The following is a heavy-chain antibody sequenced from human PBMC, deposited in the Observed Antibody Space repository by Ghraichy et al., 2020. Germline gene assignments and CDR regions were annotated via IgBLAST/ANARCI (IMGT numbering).Heavy chain of an antibody. V-gene: IGHV3-23*01. CDR3: AKVMGFRIAAAQKAVDY. J-gene: IGHJ4*02. CDR2: ISGSGGST. CDR1: GFTFSSYA. D-gene: IGHD6-13*01. Sequence: GGSLRLSCAASGFTFSSYAMSWVRQAPGKGLEWVSAISGSGGSTYYADSVKGRFTISRDNSKNTLYLQMNSLRAEDTAVYYCAKVMGFRIAAAQKAVDYWGQGTLVTVSS.